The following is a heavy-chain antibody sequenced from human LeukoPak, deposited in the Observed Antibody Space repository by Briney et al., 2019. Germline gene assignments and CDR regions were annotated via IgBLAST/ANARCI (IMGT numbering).Heavy chain of an antibody. CDR1: GFTFSTYA. D-gene: IGHD4-23*01. CDR3: AKEPVGYFDY. Sequence: GGSLRLSCAASGFTFSTYAMNWVRQAPGKGLEWVSGISGSSASTYYADSVKGRFTISRDNSKNTLYVQMNSLRAEDTAVYYCAKEPVGYFDYWGQGTLVTVSS. CDR2: ISGSSAST. V-gene: IGHV3-23*01. J-gene: IGHJ4*02.